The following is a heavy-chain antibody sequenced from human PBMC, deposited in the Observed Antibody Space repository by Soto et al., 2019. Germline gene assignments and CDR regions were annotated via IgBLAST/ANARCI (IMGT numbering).Heavy chain of an antibody. CDR1: GGTFSSYA. D-gene: IGHD3-22*01. V-gene: IGHV1-69*12. Sequence: QVQLVQSGAEVKKPGSSVKVSCKASGGTFSSYAISWVRQAPGQGLEWMGGIIPIFGTANYAQKFQDRVTITADESTRTAYMELRSLRSEDTAVYYCAPEGITYYYDRRNGAFDIWGQGTMVTVS. J-gene: IGHJ3*02. CDR3: APEGITYYYDRRNGAFDI. CDR2: IIPIFGTA.